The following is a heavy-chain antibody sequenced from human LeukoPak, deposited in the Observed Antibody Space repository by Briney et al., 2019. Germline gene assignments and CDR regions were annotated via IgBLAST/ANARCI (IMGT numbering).Heavy chain of an antibody. CDR1: GYTFTGYY. Sequence: ASVKVSCKASGYTFTGYYMHWVRQAPGQGLEWMGWINPNSGGTNYAQKLQGRVTMTTDTSTSTAYMELRSLRSDDTAVYYCARLGGFGVVILDYYYYYYMDVWGKGTTVTVSS. CDR2: INPNSGGT. D-gene: IGHD3-3*01. CDR3: ARLGGFGVVILDYYYYYYMDV. V-gene: IGHV1-2*02. J-gene: IGHJ6*03.